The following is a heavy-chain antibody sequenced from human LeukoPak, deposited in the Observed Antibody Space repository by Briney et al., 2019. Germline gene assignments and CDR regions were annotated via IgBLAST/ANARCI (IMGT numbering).Heavy chain of an antibody. D-gene: IGHD5-12*01. CDR1: GYNFTGYY. CDR3: ARGIRPGYSGYDAPLGY. V-gene: IGHV1-2*02. CDR2: INFSSGGA. J-gene: IGHJ4*02. Sequence: ASVKVSCKASGYNFTGYYLHWVRQAPGQGLEWVGWINFSSGGANYAQNFQGRVTMTRDTSSTTASMELRRLTSDDTAVYYCARGIRPGYSGYDAPLGYWGQGTLVTVSS.